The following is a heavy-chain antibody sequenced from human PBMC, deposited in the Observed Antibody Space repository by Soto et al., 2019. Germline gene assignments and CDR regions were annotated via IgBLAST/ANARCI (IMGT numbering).Heavy chain of an antibody. D-gene: IGHD1-26*01. CDR1: GYTSTNFG. CDR2: ISGDTGYT. CDR3: PRPSESYGWWFDP. J-gene: IGHJ5*02. V-gene: IGHV1-18*01. Sequence: QVQLVQSGAEVKKPGASVKVSCKTSGYTSTNFGISWVRQAPGQGLEWVGWISGDTGYTSYAQNVQGRVTMTTDTSTNTAYMQLRSLRTDDTAVHYWPRPSESYGWWFDPWGQGPRVIGSS.